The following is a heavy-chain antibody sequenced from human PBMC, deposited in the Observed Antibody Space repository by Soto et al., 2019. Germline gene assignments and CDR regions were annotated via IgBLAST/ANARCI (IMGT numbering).Heavy chain of an antibody. CDR1: GYTFTGYY. Sequence: ASVKVSCKASGYTFTGYYMHWVRQAPGQGLEWMGWINPNSGGTNYAQKFQGWVTMTRDTSISTAYMELSRLRSDDTAVYYCARGVQDGGRFLEWLPQPYYYYMDVWGKGTTVTVSS. CDR3: ARGVQDGGRFLEWLPQPYYYYMDV. V-gene: IGHV1-2*04. D-gene: IGHD3-3*01. J-gene: IGHJ6*03. CDR2: INPNSGGT.